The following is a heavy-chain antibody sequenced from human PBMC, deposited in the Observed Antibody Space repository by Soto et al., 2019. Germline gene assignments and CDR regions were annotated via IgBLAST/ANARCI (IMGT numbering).Heavy chain of an antibody. CDR3: AAPYGGHTFNL. D-gene: IGHD4-17*01. CDR2: ISPDGRNT. V-gene: IGHV3-74*01. CDR1: GFTFSRFW. J-gene: IGHJ3*01. Sequence: EVQLVESGGGLVQPGGSLRLSCSASGFTFSRFWMHWVRQVPGKGLVWVSRISPDGRNTVYADSVKGRFTISRDNAKNTLYLQMNSLRAEDTAMYYCAAPYGGHTFNLWGPGTMVTVSS.